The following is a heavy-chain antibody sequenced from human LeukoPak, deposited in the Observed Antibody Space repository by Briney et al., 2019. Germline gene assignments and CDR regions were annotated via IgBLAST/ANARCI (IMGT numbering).Heavy chain of an antibody. V-gene: IGHV1-2*04. Sequence: ASVKVSCKASGYTFTGYYMHWVRQAPGQGLEWMGWINPNSGGTNYAQKFQGWVTMTRDTSISTAYMELSSLRSEDTAVYYRATVYYGSGSYSGFDYWGQGTLVTVSS. CDR1: GYTFTGYY. CDR3: ATVYYGSGSYSGFDY. D-gene: IGHD3-10*01. J-gene: IGHJ4*02. CDR2: INPNSGGT.